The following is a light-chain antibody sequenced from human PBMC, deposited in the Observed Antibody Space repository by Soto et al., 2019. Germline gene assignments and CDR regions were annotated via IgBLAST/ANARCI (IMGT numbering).Light chain of an antibody. V-gene: IGKV3-20*01. CDR3: QQYGSSLVFT. CDR1: QSVSSTY. CDR2: AAS. J-gene: IGKJ2*01. Sequence: EIVLTQSPGTLSLSPGERATLSCRASQSVSSTYLTWYQQTPGQAPRLLIYAASRRATGIPDRFSGSGSGTDFTLTISRLEPEDFAVYYCQQYGSSLVFTFGQGTKLEIK.